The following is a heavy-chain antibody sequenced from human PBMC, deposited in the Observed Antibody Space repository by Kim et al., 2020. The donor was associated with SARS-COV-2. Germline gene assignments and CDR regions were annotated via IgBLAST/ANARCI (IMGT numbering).Heavy chain of an antibody. CDR1: GYTFTGYY. J-gene: IGHJ5*02. CDR2: INPNSGVS. CDR3: ASETHGWDLLDEARGWFDP. V-gene: IGHV1-2*06. Sequence: ASVKVSCKASGYTFTGYYMHWVRQAPGQGLEWMGRINPNSGVSNYAQKFQGRVTMTRDTSISTAYMELSRLRSDDTAMYFCASETHGWDLLDEARGWFDPWGQGTLVTVSS. D-gene: IGHD1-26*01.